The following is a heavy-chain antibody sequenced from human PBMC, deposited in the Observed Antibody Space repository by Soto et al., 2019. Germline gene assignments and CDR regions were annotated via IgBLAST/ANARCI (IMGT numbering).Heavy chain of an antibody. V-gene: IGHV1-69*08. J-gene: IGHJ3*02. CDR2: IIPILGIA. Sequence: QVQLVQSGAEVKKPGSSVKVSCKASGGTFSSYTISWVRQAPGQVLEWMGRIIPILGIANYAQKFQGRVTITADKATSPAYMELSSLRSEDTAGDYCARDLSWNDEAWAFDIWGQGTMVTVSS. CDR1: GGTFSSYT. CDR3: ARDLSWNDEAWAFDI. D-gene: IGHD1-1*01.